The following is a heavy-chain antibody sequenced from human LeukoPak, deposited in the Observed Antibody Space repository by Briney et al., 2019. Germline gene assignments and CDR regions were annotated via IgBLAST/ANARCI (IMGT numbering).Heavy chain of an antibody. CDR1: GFTFSSYG. J-gene: IGHJ4*02. Sequence: SGRSLRLSCAASGFTFSSYGMHWVRQAPGKGLEWVSAISGSGGSTYYADSVKGRFTISRDNSKNTLYLQMNSLRAEDTAVYYCAKAPGGYCSGGSCYLDYWGQGTLVTVSS. D-gene: IGHD2-15*01. CDR2: ISGSGGST. V-gene: IGHV3-23*01. CDR3: AKAPGGYCSGGSCYLDY.